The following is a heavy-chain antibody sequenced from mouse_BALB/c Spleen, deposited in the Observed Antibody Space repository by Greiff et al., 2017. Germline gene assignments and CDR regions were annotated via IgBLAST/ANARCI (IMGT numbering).Heavy chain of an antibody. J-gene: IGHJ4*01. CDR1: GYTFTSYW. CDR3: TRAYYYGSSYEGDYAMDY. Sequence: VQLKQSGTVLARPGASVKMSCKASGYTFTSYWMHWVKQRPGQGLEWIGAIYPGNSDTSYNQKFKGKAKLTAVTSTSTAYMELSSLTNEDSAVYYCTRAYYYGSSYEGDYAMDYWGQGTSVTVSS. CDR2: IYPGNSDT. V-gene: IGHV1-5*01. D-gene: IGHD1-1*01.